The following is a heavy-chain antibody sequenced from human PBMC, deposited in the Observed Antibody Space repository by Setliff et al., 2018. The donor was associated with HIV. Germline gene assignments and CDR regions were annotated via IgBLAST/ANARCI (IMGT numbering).Heavy chain of an antibody. CDR3: AREAEQGERSSSWYFDY. V-gene: IGHV1-69*13. CDR1: GGTFSSYA. D-gene: IGHD6-6*01. Sequence: SVKVSCKASGGTFSSYAISWVRQAPGQGLEWMGGIIPIFGTANYAQKFQGRVTITADESTSTAYMELSSLRSEDTAVYYCAREAEQGERSSSWYFDYWGQGTLVTVSS. CDR2: IIPIFGTA. J-gene: IGHJ4*02.